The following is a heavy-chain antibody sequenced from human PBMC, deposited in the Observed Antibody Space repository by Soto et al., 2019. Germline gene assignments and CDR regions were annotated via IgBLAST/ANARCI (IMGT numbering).Heavy chain of an antibody. CDR2: INTDGSNT. Sequence: GGSLRLSCAASGFTLSTFAMSWVRQAPGKGLEWVSSINTDGSNTIYADSVKGRFTLSRDNAKNTLYLQMNSLRAEDTAVYYCASDRYGGFDYWGEGTPVTVSP. D-gene: IGHD4-17*01. J-gene: IGHJ4*02. CDR3: ASDRYGGFDY. V-gene: IGHV3-74*01. CDR1: GFTLSTFA.